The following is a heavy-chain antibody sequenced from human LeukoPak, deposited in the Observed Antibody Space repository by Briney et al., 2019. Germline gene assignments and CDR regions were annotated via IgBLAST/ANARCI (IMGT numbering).Heavy chain of an antibody. V-gene: IGHV3-30-3*01. D-gene: IGHD4-23*01. Sequence: GGSLRLSCAASGFTFSSYAMHWVRQAPGKGLEWVAVISYDGSNKYYADSVKGRFTISRNNSKNTLYLQMNSLRAEDTAVYYCARDQDCGGNSVAFDIWGQGTMVTVSS. J-gene: IGHJ3*02. CDR1: GFTFSSYA. CDR2: ISYDGSNK. CDR3: ARDQDCGGNSVAFDI.